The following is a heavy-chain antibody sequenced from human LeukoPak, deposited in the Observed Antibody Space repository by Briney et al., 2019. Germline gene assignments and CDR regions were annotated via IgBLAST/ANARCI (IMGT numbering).Heavy chain of an antibody. V-gene: IGHV3-48*02. CDR2: IISDSSTI. D-gene: IGHD3-10*01. J-gene: IGHJ4*02. CDR3: ARDAVGGFDY. Sequence: GGSLRLSCGASGFTFSTYSMNWVRQAPGKGVEWGSYIISDSSTIYYADSVKGRFTISRDNAKNSLYLQMTSLRDEDTAVYFCARDAVGGFDYWGQGTLVTVSS. CDR1: GFTFSTYS.